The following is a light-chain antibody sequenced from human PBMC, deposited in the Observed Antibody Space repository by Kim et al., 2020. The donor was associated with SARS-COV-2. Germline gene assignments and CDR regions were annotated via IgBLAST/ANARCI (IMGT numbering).Light chain of an antibody. CDR2: NTK. CDR3: AAWDDSLSGPV. Sequence: GQSVTIFCSGSYSNIGTNTVDWYHQFPQTAPKLLIYNTKQRPAGVPDRFSASKSGPSASLAISGLQSEDEADYYCAAWDDSLSGPVFGGGTQLTVL. V-gene: IGLV1-44*01. CDR1: YSNIGTNT. J-gene: IGLJ2*01.